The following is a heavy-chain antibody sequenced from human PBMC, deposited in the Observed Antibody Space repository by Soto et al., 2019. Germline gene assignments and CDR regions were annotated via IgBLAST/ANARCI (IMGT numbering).Heavy chain of an antibody. V-gene: IGHV1-69*13. J-gene: IGHJ5*02. D-gene: IGHD2-15*01. CDR1: GGSFSNYA. CDR2: IIPNFGTA. CDR3: AKRVEPATPWFDP. Sequence: ASVKVSCKATGGSFSNYAISWVRQAPGQGLEWMGGIIPNFGTANYVQKWQGRLTITADETTNTAYKELSSLRSEDTAVYYCAKRVEPATPWFDPWGQGTLVTVSS.